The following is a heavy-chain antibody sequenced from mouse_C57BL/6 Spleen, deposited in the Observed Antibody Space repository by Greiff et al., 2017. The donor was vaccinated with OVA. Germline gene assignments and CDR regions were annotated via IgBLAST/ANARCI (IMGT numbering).Heavy chain of an antibody. Sequence: EVQLQQSGPELVKPGASVKIPCKASGYTFTDYNMDWVKQSHGKSLEWIGDINPNNGGTIYNQKFKGKATLTVDKSSSTAYMELRSRTSEDTAVYYCARLDGSPYAMDYWGQGTSVTVSS. V-gene: IGHV1-18*01. J-gene: IGHJ4*01. D-gene: IGHD2-3*01. CDR2: INPNNGGT. CDR3: ARLDGSPYAMDY. CDR1: GYTFTDYN.